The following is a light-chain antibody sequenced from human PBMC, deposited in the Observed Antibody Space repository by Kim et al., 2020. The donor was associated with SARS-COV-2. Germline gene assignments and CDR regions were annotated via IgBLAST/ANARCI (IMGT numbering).Light chain of an antibody. CDR1: RSNIGNNS. J-gene: IGLJ2*01. V-gene: IGLV1-51*01. Sequence: PGQKITISVSGGRSNIGNNSVSWYQQLPGTAPKLLIYDNNKRPSGIPDRFSGSKSGTSATLGITGLQTGDEADYYCGTWDSSLSAVFGGGTQLTVL. CDR3: GTWDSSLSAV. CDR2: DNN.